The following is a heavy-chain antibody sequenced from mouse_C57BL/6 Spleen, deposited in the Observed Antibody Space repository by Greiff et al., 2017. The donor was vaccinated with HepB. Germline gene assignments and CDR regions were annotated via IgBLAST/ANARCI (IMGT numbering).Heavy chain of an antibody. CDR2: ISSGGDYI. CDR3: TRDGTRGYFDY. D-gene: IGHD4-1*01. Sequence: EVMLVESGEGLVKPGGSLKLSCAASGFTFSSYAMSWVRQTPEKRLEWVAYISSGGDYIYYADTVKGRFTISRANARNTLYLQMSSLKSEDTAMYYCTRDGTRGYFDYWGQGTTLTVSS. V-gene: IGHV5-9-1*02. J-gene: IGHJ2*01. CDR1: GFTFSSYA.